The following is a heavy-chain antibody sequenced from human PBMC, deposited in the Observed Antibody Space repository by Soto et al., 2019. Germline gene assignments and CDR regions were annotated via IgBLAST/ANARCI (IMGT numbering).Heavy chain of an antibody. CDR3: ARERDIVVVPAAISLDYYYGMDV. Sequence: QVQLVQSGAEVKKPGSSVKVSCKASGGTFSSYAISWVRQAPGQGLEWMGGIIPIFGTANYAQKFQGRVTITADESTSTAYMELSSLRSEDTAVYYFARERDIVVVPAAISLDYYYGMDVWGQGTTVTVSS. CDR2: IIPIFGTA. V-gene: IGHV1-69*01. D-gene: IGHD2-2*02. CDR1: GGTFSSYA. J-gene: IGHJ6*02.